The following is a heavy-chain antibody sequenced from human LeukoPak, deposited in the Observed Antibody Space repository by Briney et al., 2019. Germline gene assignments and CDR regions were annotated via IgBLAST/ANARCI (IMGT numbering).Heavy chain of an antibody. V-gene: IGHV4-4*07. CDR3: ARQSDSSGYYYLGAFDL. D-gene: IGHD3-22*01. CDR1: GGSISGYY. CDR2: IYTSGNT. J-gene: IGHJ3*01. Sequence: SETLSLTCTVSGGSISGYYWSWIRQPAGKGLEWIGRIYTSGNTNYNPSLKSRLTMSVDTSKNQFSLKLSSVTAADTAVYYCARQSDSSGYYYLGAFDLWGQGTMVTVSS.